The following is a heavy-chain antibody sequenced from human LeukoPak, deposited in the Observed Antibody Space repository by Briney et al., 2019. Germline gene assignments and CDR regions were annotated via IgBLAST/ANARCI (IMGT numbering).Heavy chain of an antibody. CDR2: ISSSGSTI. Sequence: GGSLRLSCAASGFTFSNAWMSWVRQAPGKGLEWVSYISSSGSTIYYADSVKGRFTISRDNSKNTLYLQMNSLRAEDTAVYYCAKAATREDYYYMDVWGKGTTVTISS. CDR1: GFTFSNAW. CDR3: AKAATREDYYYMDV. V-gene: IGHV3-11*04. J-gene: IGHJ6*03.